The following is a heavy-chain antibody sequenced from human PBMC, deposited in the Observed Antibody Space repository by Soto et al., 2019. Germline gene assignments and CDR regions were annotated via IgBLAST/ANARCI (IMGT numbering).Heavy chain of an antibody. V-gene: IGHV4-31*03. D-gene: IGHD6-13*01. CDR2: IYYSGST. CDR3: ARVFSDSSSFFDP. J-gene: IGHJ5*02. CDR1: GGSISSGGYY. Sequence: QVQLQESGPGLVKPSQTLSLTCTVSGGSISSGGYYWSWIRQHPGQGLEWIGYIYYSGSTYYNPSPKSRVTISVDTSKNQFSLKLSSVTAADTAVYYCARVFSDSSSFFDPWGQGTRVTVSS.